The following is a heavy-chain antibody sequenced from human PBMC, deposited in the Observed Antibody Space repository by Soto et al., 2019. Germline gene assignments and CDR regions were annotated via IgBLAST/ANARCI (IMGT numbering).Heavy chain of an antibody. J-gene: IGHJ2*01. CDR3: ARESDYGGNYWYFGL. V-gene: IGHV1-18*03. D-gene: IGHD4-17*01. CDR1: GYTFINYG. CDR2: TSPYSRHT. Sequence: VQLLQSGADVKKPGASVKLSYKASGYTFINYGISWVRQAPGQGLECMGRTSPYSRHTNYAQTMQGTLTLTTDTSPGPAYMELRPPCSDDMVVYYCARESDYGGNYWYFGLWGRGTQVTVSS.